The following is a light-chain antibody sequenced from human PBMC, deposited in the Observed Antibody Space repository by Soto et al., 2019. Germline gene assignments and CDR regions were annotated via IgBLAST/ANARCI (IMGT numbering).Light chain of an antibody. J-gene: IGLJ1*01. CDR3: CSYTDSYPYV. V-gene: IGLV2-11*01. CDR2: DVN. Sequence: QSALLQPRSVSGSPGQSVTISCTGTTRDVGGYKFVSWYRQHPGKAPKLILYDVNERPSGVPDRFSGSKSDNTASLTISGLQAEDEAVYFCCSYTDSYPYVFGTGTKLTVL. CDR1: TRDVGGYKF.